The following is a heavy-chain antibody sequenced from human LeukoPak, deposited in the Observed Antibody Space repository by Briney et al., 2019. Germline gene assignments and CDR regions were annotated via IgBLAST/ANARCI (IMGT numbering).Heavy chain of an antibody. D-gene: IGHD3-22*01. CDR3: ARRTSTSRWLTEYYYYYYMDV. J-gene: IGHJ6*03. V-gene: IGHV6-1*01. CDR1: GDSVSSNSVT. CDR2: TYYRSRWYD. Sequence: PSQTLSLTCAISGDSVSSNSVTWNWIRQSPSRGLEWLGRTYYRSRWYDDYAVSVKSRITINPDTSKNQFSLQLNSVTPDDTAVYYCARRTSTSRWLTEYYYYYYMDVWGKGTTVTVSS.